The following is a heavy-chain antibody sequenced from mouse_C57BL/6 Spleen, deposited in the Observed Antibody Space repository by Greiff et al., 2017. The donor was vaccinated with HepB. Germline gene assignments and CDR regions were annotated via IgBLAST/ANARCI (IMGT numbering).Heavy chain of an antibody. CDR1: GYTFTSYW. CDR3: ARDYTKDY. V-gene: IGHV1-64*01. D-gene: IGHD2-12*01. CDR2: IHPNSGST. J-gene: IGHJ2*01. Sequence: SGAELVKPGASVKLSCKASGYTFTSYWMHWVKQRPGQGLEWIGMIHPNSGSTNYNEKFKSKATLTVDKSSSTAYMQLSSLTSEDSAVYYCARDYTKDYWGQGTTLTVSS.